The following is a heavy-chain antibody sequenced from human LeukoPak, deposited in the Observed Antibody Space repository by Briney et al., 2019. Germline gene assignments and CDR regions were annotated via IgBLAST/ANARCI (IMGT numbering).Heavy chain of an antibody. Sequence: GGSLRLSCAASGFTFSSYAMHWVRQAPGKGLEYVSAISSNGGSTYYANSVKGRFTISRDNSKNTLYLQMGSLRAEDMAVYYCARSVSYYYYGMDVWGQGTTVTVSS. CDR2: ISSNGGST. V-gene: IGHV3-64*01. J-gene: IGHJ6*02. CDR1: GFTFSSYA. CDR3: ARSVSYYYYGMDV.